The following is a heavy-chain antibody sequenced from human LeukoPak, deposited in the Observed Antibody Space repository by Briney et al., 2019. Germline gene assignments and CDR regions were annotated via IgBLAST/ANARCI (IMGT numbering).Heavy chain of an antibody. J-gene: IGHJ5*02. D-gene: IGHD3-9*01. V-gene: IGHV1-18*01. Sequence: ASVKVSCKASGYTFTSYGISWVRQAPGQGLEWMGWISAYNGNTNYAQKLQGRVTMTTDTSTSTAYMELRSLRSDDTAVYYCARANYDILTGYYEQLWFDPWGQGTLVTVSS. CDR1: GYTFTSYG. CDR3: ARANYDILTGYYEQLWFDP. CDR2: ISAYNGNT.